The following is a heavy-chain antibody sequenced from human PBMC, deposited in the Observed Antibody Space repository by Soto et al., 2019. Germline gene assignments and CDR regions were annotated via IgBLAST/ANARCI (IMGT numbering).Heavy chain of an antibody. Sequence: SQTLSLPCGICVDSVSSTSTAWSWIRQSPSRGLEWLGRTYYRSKWYSDYAVSVKSRITINPDTSKNQFSLQLNSVTPEDTAVYYCARGSYYSGWVWGQGTLVTVSS. D-gene: IGHD6-19*01. CDR1: VDSVSSTSTA. CDR3: ARGSYYSGWV. J-gene: IGHJ4*02. CDR2: TYYRSKWYS. V-gene: IGHV6-1*01.